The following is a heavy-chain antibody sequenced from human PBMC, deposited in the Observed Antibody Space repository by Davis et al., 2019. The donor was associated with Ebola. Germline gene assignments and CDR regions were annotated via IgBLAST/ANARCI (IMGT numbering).Heavy chain of an antibody. D-gene: IGHD3-10*01. CDR2: IGRDDYK. J-gene: IGHJ6*02. CDR3: ARASGNYYYAMDV. CDR1: GFSLSASGVS. V-gene: IGHV2-70*01. Sequence: SGPTLVNPTQTPTLTCTFSGFSLSASGVSVGWIRQPPGKALELVVLIGRDDYKYYNTSLKTRLTISKDTSRNQVVLTMTNMDPVDTGTYYCARASGNYYYAMDVWGQGTTVTVSS.